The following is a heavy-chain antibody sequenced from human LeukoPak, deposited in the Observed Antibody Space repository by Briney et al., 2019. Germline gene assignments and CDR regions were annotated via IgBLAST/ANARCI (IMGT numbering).Heavy chain of an antibody. V-gene: IGHV1-69*13. CDR1: GGTFSSYA. CDR3: ARDEALRIAAVGSFDY. CDR2: IIPIFGTA. D-gene: IGHD6-13*01. Sequence: SVKVSCKASGGTFSSYAISWVRQAPGQGLEWMGGIIPIFGTANYAQKFQGRVTITADESTSTAYMELSSLRSEDTAVYYCARDEALRIAAVGSFDYWGQGTLVTVSS. J-gene: IGHJ4*02.